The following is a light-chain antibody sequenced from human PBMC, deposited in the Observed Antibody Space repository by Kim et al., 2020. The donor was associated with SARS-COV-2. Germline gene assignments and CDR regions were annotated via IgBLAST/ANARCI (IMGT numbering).Light chain of an antibody. CDR1: NSNLEDNS. CDR3: ATWDDSLDGWV. Sequence: GQRVTIPCSRHNSNLEDNSVSCYQHFPGTGPHLILYKPDRPPCGVPARFSGSKSAASASLAISGLRSAAEADYYCATWDDSLDGWVFGGGPQLTV. CDR2: KPD. J-gene: IGLJ3*02. V-gene: IGLV1-47*01.